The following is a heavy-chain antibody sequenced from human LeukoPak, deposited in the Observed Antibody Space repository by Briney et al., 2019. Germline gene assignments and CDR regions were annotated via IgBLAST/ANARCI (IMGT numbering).Heavy chain of an antibody. D-gene: IGHD3-10*01. Sequence: SVKVSCKASGGTFSNYAITWVRQAPGQGLEWMGGVTPVFGTAIYAQQFRGRLTITADRFTSTAYMELSSLRSGDTAVYFCGGEVAYNYGWAHGYWGQGTRVTVSS. CDR3: GGEVAYNYGWAHGY. CDR2: VTPVFGTA. V-gene: IGHV1-69*06. CDR1: GGTFSNYA. J-gene: IGHJ4*02.